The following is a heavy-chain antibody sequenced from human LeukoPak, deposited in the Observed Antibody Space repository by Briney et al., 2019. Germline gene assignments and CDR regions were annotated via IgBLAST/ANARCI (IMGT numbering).Heavy chain of an antibody. CDR3: ARLFISSAGDIKYFDY. CDR1: GYVFTGYH. CDR2: IKPNSGDT. Sequence: ASVKVSCKASGYVFTGYHIHWLRETPGQGLEWMAWIKPNSGDTHYAQKFQGRVTVTRDTSISTAYMELSRLRSDDTAVYYCARLFISSAGDIKYFDYWGQGALLTVSS. D-gene: IGHD5-12*01. V-gene: IGHV1-2*02. J-gene: IGHJ4*02.